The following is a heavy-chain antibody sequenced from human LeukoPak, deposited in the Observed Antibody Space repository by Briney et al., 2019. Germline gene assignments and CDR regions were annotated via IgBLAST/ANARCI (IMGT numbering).Heavy chain of an antibody. CDR3: ARTRYGGNNYFDY. CDR1: GFTFSSYW. J-gene: IGHJ4*02. V-gene: IGHV3-74*01. D-gene: IGHD4-23*01. Sequence: RSGGPLRLSCAASGFTFSSYWMHWVHQAPGKGLVWVSRINSDGSGTNDEDSVKGRCTISRDNAKNTLYLQMNSLRADDTAEYYCARTRYGGNNYFDYGGQGSLVTVPS. CDR2: INSDGSGT.